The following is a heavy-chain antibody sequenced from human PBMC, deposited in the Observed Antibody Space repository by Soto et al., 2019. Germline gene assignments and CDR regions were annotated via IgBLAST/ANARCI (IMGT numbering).Heavy chain of an antibody. J-gene: IGHJ4*02. Sequence: GASVKVSCKASGYTFTNYAIHWVRQAPGQGLEWMGWINPFDGSRMFAQSFQGRVTMTRDTSTSTVYMEVSSLRSEDTAVYYCSRVDPGETSPFDHWGQGTLVTVSS. CDR2: INPFDGSR. D-gene: IGHD3-10*01. CDR1: GYTFTNYA. CDR3: SRVDPGETSPFDH. V-gene: IGHV1-46*03.